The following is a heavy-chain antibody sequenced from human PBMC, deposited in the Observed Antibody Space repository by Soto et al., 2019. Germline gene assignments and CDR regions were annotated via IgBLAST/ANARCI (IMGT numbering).Heavy chain of an antibody. J-gene: IGHJ2*01. CDR2: IYWDHSE. CDR3: VHPLRWLYFDL. CDR1: GFSLSTSGVG. D-gene: IGHD5-18*01. V-gene: IGHV2-5*02. Sequence: QLTLKESAPTLVKPTQTLTLTCTFSGFSLSTSGVGVGWIRQPPGKALEWLALIYWDHSERYSPSLTSRLTITKETSKNQVVLTLTNMDPVDTATYLCVHPLRWLYFDLWGRGTLVTVSS.